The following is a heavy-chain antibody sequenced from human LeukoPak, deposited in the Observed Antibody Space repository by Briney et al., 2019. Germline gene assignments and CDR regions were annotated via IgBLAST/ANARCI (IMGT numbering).Heavy chain of an antibody. V-gene: IGHV4-30-4*01. D-gene: IGHD3-10*01. CDR2: IYYSGST. CDR3: ASGTSGSYYNGDY. J-gene: IGHJ4*02. Sequence: PSQTLSLTCTVSGGSISSGDYYWSWIRQPPGKGLEWIGYIYYSGSTYYNPSLKSRVTISVDTSKNQFSLKLSSVTAADTAVYYCASGTSGSYYNGDYWGQGTLVTVSS. CDR1: GGSISSGDYY.